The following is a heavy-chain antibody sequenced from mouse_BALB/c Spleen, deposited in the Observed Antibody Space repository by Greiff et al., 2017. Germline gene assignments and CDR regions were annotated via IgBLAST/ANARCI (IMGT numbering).Heavy chain of an antibody. CDR1: GFTFSDYG. CDR2: ISNLAYSI. Sequence: EVKLMESGGGLVQPGGSRKLSCAASGFTFSDYGMAWVRQAPGKGPEWVAFISNLAYSIYYADTVTGRFTISRENAKNTLYLEMSSLRSEDTAMYYCAREDYDDAMDYWGQGTSVTVSS. V-gene: IGHV5-15*02. CDR3: AREDYDDAMDY. D-gene: IGHD2-4*01. J-gene: IGHJ4*01.